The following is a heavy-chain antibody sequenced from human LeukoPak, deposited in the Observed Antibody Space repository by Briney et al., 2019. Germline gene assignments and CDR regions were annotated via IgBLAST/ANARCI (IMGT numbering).Heavy chain of an antibody. CDR1: GYTFTGYY. V-gene: IGHV1-18*04. Sequence: ASVKVSCKASGYTFTGYYMHWVRQAPGQGLEWMGWISTYNGNTNYAQKLQGRVTMTTDTSTSTAYMELRSLRSDDTAVYYCARDRGIVVQSSDYWGQGTLATVSS. J-gene: IGHJ4*02. CDR3: ARDRGIVVQSSDY. D-gene: IGHD2-2*01. CDR2: ISTYNGNT.